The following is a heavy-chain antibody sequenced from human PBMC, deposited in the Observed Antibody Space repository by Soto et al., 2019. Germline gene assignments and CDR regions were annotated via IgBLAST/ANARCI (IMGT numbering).Heavy chain of an antibody. CDR3: ARLYCSAASCYSVGAFDI. Sequence: GGSLRLSCAASGFTFSSYGMHWVRQAPGKGLEWVALIWFDGSDKYYTESVKGRFTISRDNSKSTLCLQMNSLRAEDTAVYYCARLYCSAASCYSVGAFDIRGQGTMVTVSS. CDR2: IWFDGSDK. D-gene: IGHD2-15*01. J-gene: IGHJ3*02. CDR1: GFTFSSYG. V-gene: IGHV3-33*01.